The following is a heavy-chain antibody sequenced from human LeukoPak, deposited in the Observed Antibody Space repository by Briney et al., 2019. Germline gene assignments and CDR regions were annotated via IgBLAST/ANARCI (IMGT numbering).Heavy chain of an antibody. CDR2: IYHSGST. J-gene: IGHJ1*01. V-gene: IGHV4-30-2*01. CDR3: ARAAAGAEYFQH. Sequence: SETLSLTCAVSGGSISSGGYSWSWIRQPPGKGLEWIGYIYHSGSTYYNPSLKSRVTISVDRSKNQFSLKLSSVTAADTAVYYCARAAAGAEYFQHRGQGTLVTVSS. CDR1: GGSISSGGYS. D-gene: IGHD6-13*01.